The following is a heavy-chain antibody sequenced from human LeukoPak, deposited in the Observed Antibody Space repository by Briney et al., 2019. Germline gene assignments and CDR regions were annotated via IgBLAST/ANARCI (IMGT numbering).Heavy chain of an antibody. CDR3: ARDDRSYCGGDCYSNWFDP. J-gene: IGHJ5*02. CDR1: GYSTSSGYY. CDR2: IYHSGST. V-gene: IGHV4-38-2*02. Sequence: PSETLSLTCTVSGYSTSSGYYWGWIRQPPGKGLEWIGSIYHSGSTYYNPSLKSRVTISVDTSKNQFSLKLSSVTAADTAVYYCARDDRSYCGGDCYSNWFDPWGQGTLVTVSS. D-gene: IGHD2-21*01.